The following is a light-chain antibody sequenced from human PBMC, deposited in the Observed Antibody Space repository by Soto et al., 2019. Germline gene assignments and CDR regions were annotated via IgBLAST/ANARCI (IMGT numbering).Light chain of an antibody. CDR3: QQSYSSPFT. V-gene: IGKV1-39*01. J-gene: IGKJ3*01. CDR2: AAF. CDR1: QSISSY. Sequence: DIQMTQSPSSLAASVGDRVTITCRASQSISSYVNWYQQKPGKAPKLLIYAAFSLQSGVPSRFSGSGSGTDFTLTISSLQPEDFATYYCQQSYSSPFTFGPGTKVDIK.